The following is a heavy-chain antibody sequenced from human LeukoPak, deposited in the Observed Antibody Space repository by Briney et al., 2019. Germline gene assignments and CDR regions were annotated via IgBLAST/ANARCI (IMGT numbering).Heavy chain of an antibody. CDR3: ARDRGYTQDY. J-gene: IGHJ4*02. CDR2: IKTDGSST. V-gene: IGHV3-74*01. D-gene: IGHD5-12*01. CDR1: GFAFSTYW. Sequence: GGSLRLSCAASGFAFSTYWMHWVRQAPGKGLVWVSHIKTDGSSTTYADSVKGRFTISRDNAKNTLYLQMNSLRAEDTAVYYCARDRGYTQDYWGQGTLVTVSS.